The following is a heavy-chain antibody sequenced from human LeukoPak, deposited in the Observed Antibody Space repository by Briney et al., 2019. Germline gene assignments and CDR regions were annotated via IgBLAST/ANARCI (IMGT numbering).Heavy chain of an antibody. J-gene: IGHJ6*02. Sequence: GRSLRLSCAASGFTFSSYAMHWVRQAPGKGLEWVAVISYDGSNKYYAGSVKGRFTISRDNSKNTLYLQMNSLRAEDTAVYYCAKYLLTGQNYYYGMDVWGQGTTVTVSS. CDR2: ISYDGSNK. D-gene: IGHD3-9*01. V-gene: IGHV3-30-3*02. CDR1: GFTFSSYA. CDR3: AKYLLTGQNYYYGMDV.